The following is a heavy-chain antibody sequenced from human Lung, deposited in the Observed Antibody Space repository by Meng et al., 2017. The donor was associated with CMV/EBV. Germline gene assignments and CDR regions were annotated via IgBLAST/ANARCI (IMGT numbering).Heavy chain of an antibody. D-gene: IGHD3-10*02. CDR3: AGLLPSGKYVHHWLDP. V-gene: IGHV4-59*12. J-gene: IGHJ5*01. CDR1: GGVINVYY. Sequence: SXTLSLXCAVSGGVINVYYWSWIRQPPGKGLEWVGSISYDGTTSYNPSLNSRVTISLDTSKSQFSLKLTSVTAADTALYYCAGLLPSGKYVHHWLDPLGQGXLVTVSS. CDR2: ISYDGTT.